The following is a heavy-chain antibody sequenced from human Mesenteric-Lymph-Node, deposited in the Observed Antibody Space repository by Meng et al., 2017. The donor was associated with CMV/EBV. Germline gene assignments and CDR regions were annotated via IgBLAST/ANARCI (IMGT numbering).Heavy chain of an antibody. CDR1: GFSLSASGVG. D-gene: IGHD6-13*01. V-gene: IGHV2-5*01. J-gene: IGHJ5*02. CDR3: AHDVISGYSSRWYEGVVRWFDP. Sequence: SGPTLVKPTQTLTLTCTFSGFSLSASGVGVGWIRQPPGKALEWLALIYWNDDKHYSPSLKSKLTITKDTSKNQVVLTMTNMDPVDTATYYCAHDVISGYSSRWYEGVVRWFDPWGQGTLVTVSS. CDR2: IYWNDDK.